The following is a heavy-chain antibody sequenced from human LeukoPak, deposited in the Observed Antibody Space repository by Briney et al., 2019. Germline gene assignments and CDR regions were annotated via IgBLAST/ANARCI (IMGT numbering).Heavy chain of an antibody. J-gene: IGHJ4*02. CDR2: MSGNAINT. CDR1: GFTFYNYA. D-gene: IGHD3-22*01. Sequence: GGSLRLSCVTSGFTFYNYAMSWVRQAPGKGLEWVSAMSGNAINTYYVGSVKGRFTMSRDNSKNTLYLQMNSPRGEDTALYYCAKHRAYYDDGSGNFQYYFDYWGQGTLVTVSS. CDR3: AKHRAYYDDGSGNFQYYFDY. V-gene: IGHV3-23*01.